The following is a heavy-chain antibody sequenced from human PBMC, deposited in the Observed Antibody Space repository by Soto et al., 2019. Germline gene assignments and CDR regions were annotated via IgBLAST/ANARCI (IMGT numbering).Heavy chain of an antibody. CDR3: ARGGIAAAGYHYYYGMDV. D-gene: IGHD6-13*01. CDR1: GYTFTSYY. Sequence: GASVKVSCKASGYTFTSYYMHWVRQAPGQGLEWMGIINPSGGSTSYAQKFQGRVTMTRDTSTSTVYMELSSLRSEDTAVYYCARGGIAAAGYHYYYGMDVWGQGTAVTVSS. J-gene: IGHJ6*02. CDR2: INPSGGST. V-gene: IGHV1-46*01.